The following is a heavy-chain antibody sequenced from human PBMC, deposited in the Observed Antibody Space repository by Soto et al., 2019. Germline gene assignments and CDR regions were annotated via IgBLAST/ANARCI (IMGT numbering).Heavy chain of an antibody. J-gene: IGHJ4*02. CDR3: ARGPTLHDYRGPPPAS. D-gene: IGHD4-17*01. CDR1: GYTFTSYY. CDR2: INPSGGST. V-gene: IGHV1-46*01. Sequence: GPSVKVSCKASGYTFTSYYMHWVRQAPGQGLEWMGIINPSGGSTSYAQKFQGRVTMTRDTSTSTVYMELSSLRSEDTAVYYCARGPTLHDYRGPPPASWGQGTLVTVSS.